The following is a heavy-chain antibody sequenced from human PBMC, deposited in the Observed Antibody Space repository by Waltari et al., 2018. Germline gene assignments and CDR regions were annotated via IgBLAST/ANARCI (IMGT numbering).Heavy chain of an antibody. CDR2: INPGDGNA. CDR1: GYSFTRFH. J-gene: IGHJ4*02. CDR3: ARDLRFVEQSTFPGGGDF. Sequence: QVQLVQSEAEVKKPGASVRVSCKASGYSFTRFHMYWVRQAPGQGLEWMGIINPGDGNAKYAQKFQGRMTLTRDTSTTTVYRQMSSLRSEDTAVYYCARDLRFVEQSTFPGGGDFWGPGTLVTVSS. V-gene: IGHV1-46*01. D-gene: IGHD3-3*01.